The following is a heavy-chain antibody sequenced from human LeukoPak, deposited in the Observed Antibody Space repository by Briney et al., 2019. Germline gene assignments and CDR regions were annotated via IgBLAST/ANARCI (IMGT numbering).Heavy chain of an antibody. J-gene: IGHJ4*02. CDR2: ISYDGSNK. CDR1: GFTFSSYT. D-gene: IGHD5-24*01. V-gene: IGHV3-30-3*01. Sequence: GGSLRLSCAASGFTFSSYTMHWVRQAPGKGLEWVAVISYDGSNKYYADSVKGRFTISRDNSKNTLYPQMNSLRTEDTAVYYCARDAGRWLQLGYFDYWGQGTLVTVSS. CDR3: ARDAGRWLQLGYFDY.